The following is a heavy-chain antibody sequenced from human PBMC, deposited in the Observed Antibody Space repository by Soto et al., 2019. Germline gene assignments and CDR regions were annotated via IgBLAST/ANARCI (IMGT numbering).Heavy chain of an antibody. V-gene: IGHV3-48*02. CDR2: IRSSSNTI. D-gene: IGHD6-19*01. J-gene: IGHJ4*02. Sequence: EVQLVESGGGLVQPGGSLRLSCAASGFTFSSYNMNWVRQTPGKGLEWVSYIRSSSNTIYYADSVTCRFTITRDNAKNSLYLQMKSLRDEDTAVYYCARDGIGWYYDYWCQGTLVTDSS. CDR1: GFTFSSYN. CDR3: ARDGIGWYYDY.